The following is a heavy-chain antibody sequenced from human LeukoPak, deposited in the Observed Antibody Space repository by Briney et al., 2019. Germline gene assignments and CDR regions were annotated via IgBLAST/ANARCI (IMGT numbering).Heavy chain of an antibody. V-gene: IGHV3-66*01. D-gene: IGHD3-10*01. CDR3: ARGVGKRYFAY. CDR2: IYSAGHT. Sequence: AGGSLRLSCAASGFSVSSNYMTWVRQAPGKGLEWVSVIYSAGHTYYADSVNGRFTISRDNSKNTLYFQMNSLTDEDTAVYYCARGVGKRYFAYWGQGTLVTVSS. CDR1: GFSVSSNY. J-gene: IGHJ4*02.